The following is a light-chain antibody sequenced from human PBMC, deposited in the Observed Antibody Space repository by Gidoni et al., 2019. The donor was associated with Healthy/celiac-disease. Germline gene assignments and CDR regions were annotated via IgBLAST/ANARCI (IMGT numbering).Light chain of an antibody. CDR2: DAS. CDR3: QQRSNWRFT. V-gene: IGKV3-11*01. CDR1: QSVSSY. J-gene: IGKJ3*01. Sequence: EIVLTQSPATLSLPPGERATLSCRASQSVSSYLAWYQQKPGQAPRLLIYDASNRATGIPARVSGSGSGTDFTRTISSLEPEDFAVYYCQQRSNWRFTFGPGTKVDIK.